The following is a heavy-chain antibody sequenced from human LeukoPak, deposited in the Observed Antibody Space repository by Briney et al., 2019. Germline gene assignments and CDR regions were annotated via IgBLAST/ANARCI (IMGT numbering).Heavy chain of an antibody. CDR2: ISAHNGNT. J-gene: IGHJ4*02. CDR3: ARSAISMITFGGVIANFDY. CDR1: GYTFTSYG. V-gene: IGHV1-18*01. Sequence: GASVKVSCKASGYTFTSYGISWVRQAPGQGPEWMGWISAHNGNTNYAQKLQGRVTMTTDTSTSTAYMELRSLRSDDTAVYYCARSAISMITFGGVIANFDYWGQGTLVTVSS. D-gene: IGHD3-16*02.